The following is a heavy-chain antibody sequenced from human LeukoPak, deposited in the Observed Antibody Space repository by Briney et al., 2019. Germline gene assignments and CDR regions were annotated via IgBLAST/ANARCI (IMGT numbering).Heavy chain of an antibody. CDR3: ARDFAELISGDSDY. CDR1: GFTFSSYA. CDR2: ISYDGSNK. J-gene: IGHJ4*02. V-gene: IGHV3-30-3*01. D-gene: IGHD2/OR15-2a*01. Sequence: GGSLRLSCAASGFTFSSYAMHWVRQAPGKGLEWVAVISYDGSNKYYADSVKGRFTISRDNSKNTLYLQMNSLRAEDTAVYYCARDFAELISGDSDYWGQGTLVTVSS.